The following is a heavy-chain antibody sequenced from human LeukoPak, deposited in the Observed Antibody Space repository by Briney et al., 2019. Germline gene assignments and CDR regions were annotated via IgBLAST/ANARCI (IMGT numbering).Heavy chain of an antibody. V-gene: IGHV3-7*03. D-gene: IGHD3-16*01. J-gene: IGHJ6*02. CDR1: GFTFSSYW. Sequence: GGSLRLSCAASGFTFSSYWMNWAREAPGKGLEWVASIKHNGNVNYYMDSVKGRVTISRDNAKNSLYLQMSNLRAEATAVYLCARGGGLDVWGQGDTVTVSS. CDR3: ARGGGLDV. CDR2: IKHNGNVN.